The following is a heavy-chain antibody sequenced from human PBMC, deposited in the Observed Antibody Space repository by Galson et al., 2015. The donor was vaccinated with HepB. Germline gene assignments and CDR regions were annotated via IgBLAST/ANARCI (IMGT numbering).Heavy chain of an antibody. D-gene: IGHD3-10*01. Sequence: ETLSLTCTVSGGSISSYYWSWIRQPPGKGLEWIGYIYYSGSTNYNPSLKSRVTISVDTSKNQFSLKLSSVTAADTAVYYCARDTSGSGNDPYYFDYWGQGTLVTVSS. CDR2: IYYSGST. CDR1: GGSISSYY. J-gene: IGHJ4*02. V-gene: IGHV4-59*01. CDR3: ARDTSGSGNDPYYFDY.